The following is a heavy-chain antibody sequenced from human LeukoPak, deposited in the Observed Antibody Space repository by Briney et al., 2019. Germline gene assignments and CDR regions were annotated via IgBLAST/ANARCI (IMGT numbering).Heavy chain of an antibody. CDR3: AKGIELWLTYFDH. J-gene: IGHJ4*02. D-gene: IGHD5-18*01. CDR1: GFTFSSYL. CDR2: INQDGSEK. Sequence: PGGSLRLSCAASGFTFSSYLMSWVRQAPGKGLEWVANINQDGSEKYYVDSVKGRFTISRDNAKNSLYLQMNSLRAEDTAVYYCAKGIELWLTYFDHWGQGTLVTASS. V-gene: IGHV3-7*05.